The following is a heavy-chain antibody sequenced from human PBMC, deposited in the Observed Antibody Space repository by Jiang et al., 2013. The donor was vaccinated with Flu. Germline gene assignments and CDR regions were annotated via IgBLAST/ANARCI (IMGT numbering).Heavy chain of an antibody. CDR3: AREHYSSFDY. J-gene: IGHJ4*02. V-gene: IGHV4-39*02. CDR1: GGSISSSSYY. CDR2: IYYSGST. Sequence: TVSGGSISSSSYYWGWIRQPPGKGLEWIGSIYYSGSTYYNPSLKSRVTISVDTSKNQFSLKLSSVTAADTAVYYCAREHYSSFDYWGQGTLVTVSS. D-gene: IGHD2-15*01.